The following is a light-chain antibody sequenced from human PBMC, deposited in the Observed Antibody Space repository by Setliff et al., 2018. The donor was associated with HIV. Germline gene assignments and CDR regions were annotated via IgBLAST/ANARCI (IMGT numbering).Light chain of an antibody. CDR2: EVT. Sequence: QSALTQPASVSGSPGQSITISCTGTSSDVGGYKYVSWYQQHPGKAPKLMIYEVTNRPSGVSNRFSGSKSGNTASLTISGLQAEDEADYYCNSYTSSSTVVFGGGT. CDR3: NSYTSSSTVV. J-gene: IGLJ2*01. V-gene: IGLV2-14*01. CDR1: SSDVGGYKY.